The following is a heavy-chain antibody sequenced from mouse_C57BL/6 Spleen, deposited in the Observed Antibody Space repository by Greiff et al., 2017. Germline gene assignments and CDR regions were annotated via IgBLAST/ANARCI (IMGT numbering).Heavy chain of an antibody. CDR3: ARIIYYYGSSPFAY. V-gene: IGHV1-22*01. J-gene: IGHJ3*01. Sequence: VQLKESGPELVKPGASVKMSCKASGYTFTDYNMHWVKQSHGKSLEWIGYINPNNGGTSYNEKFKGKATLTVNKSSSTAYMELRSLTSEDSAVYYCARIIYYYGSSPFAYWGKGTLVTVAA. D-gene: IGHD1-1*01. CDR1: GYTFTDYN. CDR2: INPNNGGT.